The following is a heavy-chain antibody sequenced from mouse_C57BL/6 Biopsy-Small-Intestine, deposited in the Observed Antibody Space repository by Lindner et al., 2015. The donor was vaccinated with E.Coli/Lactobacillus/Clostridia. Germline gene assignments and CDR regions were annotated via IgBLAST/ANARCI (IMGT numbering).Heavy chain of an antibody. CDR2: ILPGSGST. D-gene: IGHD1-1*01. CDR1: LHIHWLL. CDR3: ARHYYGSSYFAY. J-gene: IGHJ3*01. V-gene: IGHV1-9*01. Sequence: VQLQESGAELMKPWGLSEAFLQGYWLHIHWLLDRVGKAGGLDMALSGLESILPGSGSTNYNEKFKGKATFTADTSSNTAYMQLSSLTTEDSAIYYCARHYYGSSYFAYWGQGTLVTVSA.